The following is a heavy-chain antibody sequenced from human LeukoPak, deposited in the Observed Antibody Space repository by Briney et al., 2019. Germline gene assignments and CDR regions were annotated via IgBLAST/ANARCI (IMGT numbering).Heavy chain of an antibody. V-gene: IGHV5-10-1*01. CDR2: IDPSDSYT. D-gene: IGHD2-15*01. Sequence: GVSLKISCKGSGYSFTSYWISWVRQMPGKGLEWMGRIDPSDSYTNYSPSFQGHVTISADKSISTAYLQWSSLKASHTAMYYCASGVPGPNCSGGSCYSTSDYWGQGTLVTVSS. CDR3: ASGVPGPNCSGGSCYSTSDY. CDR1: GYSFTSYW. J-gene: IGHJ4*02.